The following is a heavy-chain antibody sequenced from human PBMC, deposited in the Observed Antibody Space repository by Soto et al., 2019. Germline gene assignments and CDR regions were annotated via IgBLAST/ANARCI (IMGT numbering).Heavy chain of an antibody. CDR3: TGGIVVVPAAPDY. CDR1: GFTFSNAW. Sequence: GSLRLSCAASGFTFSNAWMSWVRQAPGKGLEWVGRIKSKTDGGTTDYAAPVKGRFTISRDDSKNTLYLQMNSLKTEDTAVYYCTGGIVVVPAAPDYWGQGTLVTVSS. CDR2: IKSKTDGGTT. J-gene: IGHJ4*02. V-gene: IGHV3-15*01. D-gene: IGHD2-2*01.